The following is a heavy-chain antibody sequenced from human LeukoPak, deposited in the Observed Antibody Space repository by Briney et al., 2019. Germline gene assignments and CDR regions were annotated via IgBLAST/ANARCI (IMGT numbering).Heavy chain of an antibody. Sequence: GGSLRLSCAASGFTFSDYYMSWIRQAPGKGLEWVSYISSSGSTIYYADSVKGRYTISRDDAKNSLYLQMNSLRAEDTAVYYCARDLEPSSGSTFDYWGQGTLVTVSS. J-gene: IGHJ4*02. D-gene: IGHD3-3*01. CDR3: ARDLEPSSGSTFDY. CDR1: GFTFSDYY. CDR2: ISSSGSTI. V-gene: IGHV3-11*01.